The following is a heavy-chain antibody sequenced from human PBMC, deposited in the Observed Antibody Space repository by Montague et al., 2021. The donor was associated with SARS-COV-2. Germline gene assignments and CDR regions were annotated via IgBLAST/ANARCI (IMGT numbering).Heavy chain of an antibody. CDR1: GGSISSSNW. V-gene: IGHV4-4*02. CDR2: LHPSGST. Sequence: SETLSLTCAVSGGSISSSNWWIGGLHPSGSTNYNPSLKSRVTMSVDRSKNHFSLRLSSVTAADTAMYYCARGGYGCWTGYYFDYWGQGTLVTVSS. J-gene: IGHJ4*02. D-gene: IGHD5-18*01. CDR3: ARGGYGCWTGYYFDY.